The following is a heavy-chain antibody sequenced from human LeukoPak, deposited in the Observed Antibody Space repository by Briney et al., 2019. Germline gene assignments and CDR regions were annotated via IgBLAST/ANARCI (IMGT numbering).Heavy chain of an antibody. V-gene: IGHV1-2*02. CDR1: GYTFTGHY. Sequence: ASVKVSCKASGYTFTGHYMHWVRQAPGQGLEWMGWINTNSGGASYAQNFQGRVTMTSDTSTSTVYVELGRLRSDDTAVYYCARVFYSYAKTWLDTWGQGTLVTVSS. CDR3: ARVFYSYAKTWLDT. J-gene: IGHJ5*02. CDR2: INTNSGGA. D-gene: IGHD3-16*01.